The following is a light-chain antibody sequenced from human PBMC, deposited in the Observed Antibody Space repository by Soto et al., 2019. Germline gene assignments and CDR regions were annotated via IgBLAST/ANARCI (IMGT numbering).Light chain of an antibody. V-gene: IGLV1-40*01. J-gene: IGLJ1*01. Sequence: QSVLTQPPSVSGAPGQRVTISCTGSSSNIGAGYDVHWYQQLPGIAPKLLIHGNSNRPSGVPDRFSGSKSGTSASLAITGLQAEDEADYYCQTYDSSLSGYVFGSGTKLTVL. CDR1: SSNIGAGYD. CDR2: GNS. CDR3: QTYDSSLSGYV.